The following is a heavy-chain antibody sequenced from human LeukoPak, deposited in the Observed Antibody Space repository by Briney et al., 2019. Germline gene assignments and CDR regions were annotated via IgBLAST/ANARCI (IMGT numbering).Heavy chain of an antibody. J-gene: IGHJ4*02. CDR1: GFTFSSYG. V-gene: IGHV3-21*01. CDR2: ISSSSNYI. Sequence: PGGSLRLSCAASGFTFSSYGMNWVRQASGKGLEWVSLISSSSNYIDYADSVKGRFRISRDNAKNSLYLQMNSLRAEDTAVYYCARGSFSSSWSYFDYCGQGTLVTVSS. CDR3: ARGSFSSSWSYFDY. D-gene: IGHD6-13*01.